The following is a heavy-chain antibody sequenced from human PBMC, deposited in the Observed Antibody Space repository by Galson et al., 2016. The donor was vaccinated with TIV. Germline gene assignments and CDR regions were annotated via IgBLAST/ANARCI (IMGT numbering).Heavy chain of an antibody. V-gene: IGHV1-2*02. CDR2: INPTSGVT. D-gene: IGHD4-17*01. J-gene: IGHJ4*02. Sequence: VKVSCKASGYSFTGNYIHWVRQAPGQGLEWMGWINPTSGVTNYQKRFQDRVTMTRDTSITTVYMDLNRLTSDDTAVYYCARDLSTDTTTPFDYWGQGTLVTV. CDR3: ARDLSTDTTTPFDY. CDR1: GYSFTGNY.